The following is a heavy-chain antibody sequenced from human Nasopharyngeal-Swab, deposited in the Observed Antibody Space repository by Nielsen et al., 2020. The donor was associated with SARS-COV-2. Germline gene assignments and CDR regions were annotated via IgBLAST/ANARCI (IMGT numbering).Heavy chain of an antibody. Sequence: GESLKISCAASGFTFSAYWMYWVRQAPGKGLVWVSRINSDGSNTAYADSVKGRFTISRDNSKNTLSVQMNSLRAEDTAVYYYAFSGLGANRFQHWGQGTLVTVSS. D-gene: IGHD1-26*01. V-gene: IGHV3-74*01. CDR2: INSDGSNT. CDR1: GFTFSAYW. J-gene: IGHJ1*01. CDR3: AFSGLGANRFQH.